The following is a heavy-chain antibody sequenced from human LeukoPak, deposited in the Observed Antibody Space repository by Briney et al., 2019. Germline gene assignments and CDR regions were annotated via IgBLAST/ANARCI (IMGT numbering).Heavy chain of an antibody. CDR2: INHSGST. J-gene: IGHJ5*02. V-gene: IGHV4-34*01. CDR1: GGSFSGYY. D-gene: IGHD3-22*01. Sequence: SETLSLTCAVYGGSFSGYYWSWIRQPPGKGLEWIGEINHSGSTNYNPSLKSRVTISVDTSKNQFSLKLSSVTAADTAVYYCARVTYYYDSSGKGGWFGPWGQGTLVTVSS. CDR3: ARVTYYYDSSGKGGWFGP.